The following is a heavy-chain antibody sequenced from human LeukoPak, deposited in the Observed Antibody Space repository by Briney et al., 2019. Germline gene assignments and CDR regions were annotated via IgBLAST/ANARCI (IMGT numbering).Heavy chain of an antibody. V-gene: IGHV3-23*01. D-gene: IGHD3-22*01. CDR3: ARGSKVVVITLLDY. Sequence: GGSLRLSCAASGFTFSSYAMSWVRQAPGKGLEWVSAISGSGGSTYYADSVKGRFTISRDNSKNTLYLQINSLRAEDTAVYFCARGSKVVVITLLDYWGQGTLVTVSS. CDR2: ISGSGGST. J-gene: IGHJ4*02. CDR1: GFTFSSYA.